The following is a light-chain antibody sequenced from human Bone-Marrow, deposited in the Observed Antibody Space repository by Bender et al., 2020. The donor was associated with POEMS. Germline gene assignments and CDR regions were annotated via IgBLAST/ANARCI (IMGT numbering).Light chain of an antibody. V-gene: IGLV1-47*01. CDR3: CSYAGRYVA. Sequence: QSVLTQPPSASGTPGQRVTISCSGSSSNIGSDYVYWYQQLPGTAPKLLIYRNNQRPSEVASRFSGSKSGNTASLTISGLQPEDEADYHCCSYAGRYVAFGGGTKLTVL. J-gene: IGLJ2*01. CDR1: SSNIGSDY. CDR2: RNN.